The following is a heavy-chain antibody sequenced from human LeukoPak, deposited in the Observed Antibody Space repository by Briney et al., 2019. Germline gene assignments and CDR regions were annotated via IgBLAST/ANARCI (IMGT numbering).Heavy chain of an antibody. J-gene: IGHJ6*03. D-gene: IGHD3-3*01. CDR2: ISSSGSTI. CDR1: GFTFSDYY. Sequence: GGSLRLSCAASGFTFSDYYMSWIRQAPGKGLEWVSYISSSGSTIYYADSVKGRFTISRDNAKNSLYLQMNSLRAEDTAVYYCARRAKTDYDFWSGYYDHYYYYMDVWGKGTTVTVSS. CDR3: ARRAKTDYDFWSGYYDHYYYYMDV. V-gene: IGHV3-11*04.